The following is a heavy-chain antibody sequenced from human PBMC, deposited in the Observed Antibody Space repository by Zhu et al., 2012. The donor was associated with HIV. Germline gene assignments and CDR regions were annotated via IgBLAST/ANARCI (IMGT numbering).Heavy chain of an antibody. Sequence: QVQLQESGPGLVKPSQTLSLTCTVSGGSISSGDYYWSWIRQPPGKGLEWIGYIYYSGSTYYNPSLKSRVTISVDTSKNQFSLKLSSVTAADTAVYYCAREGFLLWFGEFIITYFDYWGQGTLVTVSS. CDR2: IYYSGST. CDR3: AREGFLLWFGEFIITYFDY. V-gene: IGHV4-30-4*08. J-gene: IGHJ4*02. D-gene: IGHD3-10*01. CDR1: GGSISSGDYY.